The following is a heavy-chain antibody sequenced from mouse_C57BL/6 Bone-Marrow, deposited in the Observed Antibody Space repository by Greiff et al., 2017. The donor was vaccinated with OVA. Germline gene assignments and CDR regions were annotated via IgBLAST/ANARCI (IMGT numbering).Heavy chain of an antibody. CDR2: IYPGDGDT. J-gene: IGHJ4*01. Sequence: VQLQQSGPELVKPGASVKISCKASGYAFSSSWMHWVKQRPGQGLEWIGRIYPGDGDTNYNGKFKGKATMTVDTYYSTAYMQLSSLTSEDSAVXFFARSSKDCWGQGTSVTVST. CDR1: GYAFSSSW. V-gene: IGHV1-82*01. CDR3: ARSSKDC.